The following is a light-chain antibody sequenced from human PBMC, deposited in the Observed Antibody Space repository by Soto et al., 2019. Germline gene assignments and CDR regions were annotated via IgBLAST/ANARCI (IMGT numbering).Light chain of an antibody. CDR2: GAS. Sequence: EIVLTQSPGTLSLSPGERATLSCRASQSISSNYLAWYQQKPGQAPRLLIYGASSRASGTPDRFSGSGSGTDFTLTISRLEPEDFAVDYCQQYGSSPPRTFGQGTKVEI. J-gene: IGKJ1*01. CDR1: QSISSNY. V-gene: IGKV3-20*01. CDR3: QQYGSSPPRT.